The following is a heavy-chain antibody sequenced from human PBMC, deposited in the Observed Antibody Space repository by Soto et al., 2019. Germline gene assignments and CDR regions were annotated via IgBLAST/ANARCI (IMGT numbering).Heavy chain of an antibody. D-gene: IGHD1-26*01. Sequence: SETLSLTCTVSGGSISSGGYYWSWIRQHPGKGLEYIGYIYYSGTTYYNPSLRSRLTISVDTSKNQFSLKLSSVTAADTAVYYCARDHSGYVDDWGQGTLVSVAS. V-gene: IGHV4-31*03. CDR1: GGSISSGGYY. CDR2: IYYSGTT. J-gene: IGHJ4*02. CDR3: ARDHSGYVDD.